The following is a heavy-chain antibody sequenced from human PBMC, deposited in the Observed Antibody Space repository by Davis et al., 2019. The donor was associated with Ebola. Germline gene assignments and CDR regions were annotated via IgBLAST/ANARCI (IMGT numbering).Heavy chain of an antibody. D-gene: IGHD4-17*01. CDR3: ARDAGGDYGSA. V-gene: IGHV3-30-3*01. J-gene: IGHJ5*02. CDR1: GFTFSSYA. CDR2: ISYDGSNK. Sequence: GGSLRLSCAASGFTFSSYAMHWVRQAPGKGLEWVAVISYDGSNKYYADSVKGRFTISRDNSKNTLYLQMNSLRAEDTAVYYCARDAGGDYGSAWGQGTLVTVSS.